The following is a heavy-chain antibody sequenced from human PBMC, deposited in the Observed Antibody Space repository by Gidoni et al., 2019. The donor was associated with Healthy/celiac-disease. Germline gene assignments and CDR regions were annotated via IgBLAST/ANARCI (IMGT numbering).Heavy chain of an antibody. CDR3: ARGVGYCSSTSCYGVYYFDY. D-gene: IGHD2-2*01. J-gene: IGHJ4*02. Sequence: QVQLVQSGAEVKKPGASVKVSCKASGYTFTSYGISWVRQAPGQGLEWMGWISAYNGNTNYAQKLQGRVTMTTDTATSTDYMELRSLRSDDTAVYYCARGVGYCSSTSCYGVYYFDYWGQGTLVTVSS. CDR2: ISAYNGNT. CDR1: GYTFTSYG. V-gene: IGHV1-18*01.